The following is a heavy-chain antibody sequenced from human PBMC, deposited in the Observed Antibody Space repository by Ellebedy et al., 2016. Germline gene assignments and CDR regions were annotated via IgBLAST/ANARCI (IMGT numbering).Heavy chain of an antibody. CDR2: ISDSGST. CDR3: AKDSGSQFSSSSLAGYMDV. D-gene: IGHD1-14*01. V-gene: IGHV4-59*13. Sequence: SETLSLXXTVSGGSINSYYWTWVRQPPGKALEWIGYISDSGSTDYNASLKGRVTISVDTSKNQFSLKLRSVTAADTAVYFCAKDSGSQFSSSSLAGYMDVWGEGTTVTVSS. CDR1: GGSINSYY. J-gene: IGHJ6*03.